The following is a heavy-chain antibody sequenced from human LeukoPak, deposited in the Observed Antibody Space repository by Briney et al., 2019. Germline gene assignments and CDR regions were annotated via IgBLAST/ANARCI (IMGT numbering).Heavy chain of an antibody. CDR3: TRGDSSSWFY. CDR1: GYTFTSYA. J-gene: IGHJ4*02. D-gene: IGHD6-13*01. V-gene: IGHV1-3*04. CDR2: TNTANGST. Sequence: ASVKVSCKASGYTFTSYAIHWVRQAPGQRLEWMGWTNTANGSTRFSQKFQGRVTITRDTSASTAYMELSSLRSEDTAMYYCTRGDSSSWFYWGQGTLVTVSS.